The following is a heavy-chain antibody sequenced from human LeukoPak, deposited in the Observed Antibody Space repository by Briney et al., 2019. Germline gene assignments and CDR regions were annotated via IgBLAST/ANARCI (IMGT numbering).Heavy chain of an antibody. CDR1: GFTFSSYA. CDR3: GKDWDRAPVH. Sequence: PGGSLSLFCAASGFTFSSYAMSWVRQAPGKGLQWVSSISDRDGSTYYADSVKGRFTISRDNSKNTLYLQMNSLRAEDTAVYYCGKDWDRAPVHGGRGTLVTVSS. CDR2: ISDRDGST. D-gene: IGHD1-26*01. V-gene: IGHV3-23*01. J-gene: IGHJ4*02.